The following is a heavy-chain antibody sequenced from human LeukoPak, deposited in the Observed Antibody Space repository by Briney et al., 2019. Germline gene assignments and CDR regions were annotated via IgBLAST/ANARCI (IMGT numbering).Heavy chain of an antibody. CDR3: AKDVSVMTTVTTPLDY. D-gene: IGHD4-17*01. Sequence: PGGSLRLSCAASGFSFSSSAMHWVRQAPGKGLDWVAFIHYDGSNKYYADSVKGRFTISRDNSKNTLYLQMNSLRAEDTAVYYCAKDVSVMTTVTTPLDYWGQGTLVTVSS. CDR2: IHYDGSNK. CDR1: GFSFSSSA. V-gene: IGHV3-30*02. J-gene: IGHJ4*02.